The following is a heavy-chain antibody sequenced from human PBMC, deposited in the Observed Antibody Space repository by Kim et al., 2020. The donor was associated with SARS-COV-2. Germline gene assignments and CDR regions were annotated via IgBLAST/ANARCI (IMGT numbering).Heavy chain of an antibody. CDR2: IYYSGST. CDR3: ARPVDSYGMDV. J-gene: IGHJ6*02. CDR1: GGSISSSSYY. Sequence: SETLSLTCTVSGGSISSSSYYWGWIRQPPGKGLEWIGSIYYSGSTYYNPSLKSRVTISVDTSKNQFSLKLRSVTAADTAVYYCARPVDSYGMDVWGQGTTVTVSS. D-gene: IGHD5-12*01. V-gene: IGHV4-39*01.